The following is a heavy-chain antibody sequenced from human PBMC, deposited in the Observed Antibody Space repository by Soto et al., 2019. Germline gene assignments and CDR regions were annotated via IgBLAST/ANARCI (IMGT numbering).Heavy chain of an antibody. CDR3: ARANSGVINYYYYGMDV. CDR1: GLTFSSYG. J-gene: IGHJ6*02. Sequence: PGGSLRLSCAASGLTFSSYGMHWVRQAPGKGLEWVAVIWYDGSNKYYADSVKGRFTISRDNSKNTLYLQMNSLRAEDTAVYYCARANSGVINYYYYGMDVWGQGTTVTVSS. D-gene: IGHD3-10*01. V-gene: IGHV3-33*01. CDR2: IWYDGSNK.